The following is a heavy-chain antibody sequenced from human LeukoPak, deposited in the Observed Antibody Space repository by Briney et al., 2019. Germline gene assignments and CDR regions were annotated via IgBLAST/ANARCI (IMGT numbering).Heavy chain of an antibody. D-gene: IGHD4-17*01. CDR3: AREVDYGDYEDYYYYMDV. CDR1: GYTFTSYD. V-gene: IGHV1-8*01. CDR2: MNPNSGNT. Sequence: ASVKVSCKASGYTFTSYDINWVRQATGQGLEWMGWMNPNSGNTGYAQKFQGRVTMTTDTSTSTAYMKLRSLRSDDTAVYYCAREVDYGDYEDYYYYMDVWGKGTTVTISS. J-gene: IGHJ6*03.